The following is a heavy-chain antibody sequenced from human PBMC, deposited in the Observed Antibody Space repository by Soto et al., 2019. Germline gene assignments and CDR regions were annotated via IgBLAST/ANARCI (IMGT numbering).Heavy chain of an antibody. CDR2: FDPEDGET. CDR3: ATDLNNSVNY. J-gene: IGHJ4*02. D-gene: IGHD3-10*01. V-gene: IGHV1-24*01. CDR1: GYSLTELS. Sequence: PVKVSRKVSGYSLTELSMHCLRQAPGKGLEWMGGFDPEDGETIYAQKFQGRVTMTEDTSTDTAYMELSGLRFEDTAVYSCATDLNNSVNYWGKGTLVTVSS.